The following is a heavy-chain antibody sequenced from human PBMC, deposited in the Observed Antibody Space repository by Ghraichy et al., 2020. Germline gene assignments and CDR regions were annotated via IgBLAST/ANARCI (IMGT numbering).Heavy chain of an antibody. CDR1: GGSISGGGYY. CDR3: AVGPGRDSDAFDL. D-gene: IGHD1-26*01. V-gene: IGHV4-31*03. Sequence: SETLSPTCTVSGGSISGGGYYWSWIRQHPGKGLEWIGYIYDNGSTYYKPSLKSRVTISIDTSKNQFSLKLSSVTAADTAVYYCAVGPGRDSDAFDLWGQGTVLTVSS. CDR2: IYDNGST. J-gene: IGHJ3*01.